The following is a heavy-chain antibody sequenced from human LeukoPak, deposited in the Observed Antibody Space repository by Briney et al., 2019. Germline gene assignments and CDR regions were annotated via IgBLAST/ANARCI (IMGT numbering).Heavy chain of an antibody. V-gene: IGHV3-74*01. J-gene: IGHJ6*02. CDR1: GFSFSGHW. CDR3: ARRGTGHGMDV. D-gene: IGHD1-1*01. Sequence: GGSLRLSCTASGFSFSGHWMHWARQLPGKGLVWVSRISPTGSTTSYADSVKGRFTVSRDNAKNTLYLQVNNLRAEDTAVYYCARRGTGHGMDVWGQGTTVTVSS. CDR2: ISPTGSTT.